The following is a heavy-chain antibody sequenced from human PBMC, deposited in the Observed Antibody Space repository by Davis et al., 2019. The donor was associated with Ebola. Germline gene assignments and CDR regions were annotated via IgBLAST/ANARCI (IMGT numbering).Heavy chain of an antibody. CDR2: ISSSSSTI. D-gene: IGHD4-11*01. CDR3: ARGTVTTFDY. CDR1: GFTFSSYW. Sequence: GESLKISCAASGFTFSSYWMHWVRQAPGKGLEWVSYISSSSSTIYYADSVKGRFTISRDNAKNSLYLQMNSLRDEDTAVYYCARGTVTTFDYWGQGTLVTVSS. V-gene: IGHV3-48*02. J-gene: IGHJ4*02.